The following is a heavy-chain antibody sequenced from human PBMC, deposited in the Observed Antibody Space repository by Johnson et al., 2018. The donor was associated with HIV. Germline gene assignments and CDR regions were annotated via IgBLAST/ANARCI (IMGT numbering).Heavy chain of an antibody. CDR3: ARVTNGAFDS. Sequence: VQLLESGGGVVRPGGSLRLSCPASGFTFADYGMSWVRQAPGQGLEWASFFYLGGATSYADSAKGRFPISRDNSENTLYLQMTSLRAGDTAGYYCARVTNGAFDSWGQGTMVTVSS. CDR2: FYLGGAT. CDR1: GFTFADYG. J-gene: IGHJ3*02. V-gene: IGHV3-66*01. D-gene: IGHD2-21*02.